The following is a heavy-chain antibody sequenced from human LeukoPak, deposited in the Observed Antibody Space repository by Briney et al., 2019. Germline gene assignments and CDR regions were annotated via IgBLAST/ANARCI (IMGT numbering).Heavy chain of an antibody. CDR2: ISSSSSTI. CDR1: GFTFSSYS. V-gene: IGHV3-48*01. D-gene: IGHD2-2*01. J-gene: IGHJ4*02. Sequence: GGSLRLSCAASGFTFSSYSMNWVRQAPGKGLEWVSYISSSSSTIYCADSVKGRFTISRDNAKNSLYLQMNSLRAEDTAVYYCARTCSSTSCSSGYWGQGTLVTVSS. CDR3: ARTCSSTSCSSGY.